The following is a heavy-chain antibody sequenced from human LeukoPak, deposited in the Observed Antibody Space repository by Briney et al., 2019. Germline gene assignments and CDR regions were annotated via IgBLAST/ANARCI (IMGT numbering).Heavy chain of an antibody. CDR2: IYPGDSDT. CDR1: GYNFTSYL. Sequence: GESLKISCKGSGYNFTSYLIAWVRQMPGKGLEWMGIIYPGDSDTRYSPSFQGQVSISADKSISTAYLQWSSLKAPDTAMYYCARLSMIDTFDIWGLGTVVTVSS. CDR3: ARLSMIDTFDI. D-gene: IGHD3-22*01. V-gene: IGHV5-51*01. J-gene: IGHJ3*02.